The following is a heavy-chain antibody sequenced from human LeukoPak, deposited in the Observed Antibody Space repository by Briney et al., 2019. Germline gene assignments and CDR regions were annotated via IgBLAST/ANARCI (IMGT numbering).Heavy chain of an antibody. D-gene: IGHD5-18*01. V-gene: IGHV4-34*01. CDR3: ARGGYSYGY. Sequence: SETLSLTCDVSGGSFNDYYWSWIRQAPGKGLEWIGEIRHSGSTNYNPSLKSRVTISVDTSKNQFSLKLSSVTAADTAVYYCARGGYSYGYWGQGTLVTVSS. CDR1: GGSFNDYY. J-gene: IGHJ4*02. CDR2: IRHSGST.